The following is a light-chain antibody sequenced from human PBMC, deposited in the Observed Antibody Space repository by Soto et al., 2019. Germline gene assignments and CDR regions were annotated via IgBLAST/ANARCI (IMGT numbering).Light chain of an antibody. CDR1: QSVSSSY. J-gene: IGKJ3*01. CDR3: QQYGSSPFT. CDR2: GAS. V-gene: IGKV3-20*01. Sequence: IVCTHSPGTLSLSPLERSTLSFRSSQSVSSSYLAWYQQKPGQAPRLLIYGASSRATGIPDRFSGSGSGTDFTLTISRLEPEDFAVYYCQQYGSSPFTFGPGTKVDIK.